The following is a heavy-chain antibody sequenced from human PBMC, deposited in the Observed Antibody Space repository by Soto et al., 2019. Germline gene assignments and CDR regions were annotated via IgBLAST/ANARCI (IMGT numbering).Heavy chain of an antibody. CDR3: TTDVYYDFWSGYNFDY. CDR1: GFTFSNAW. CDR2: IKSKTDGGTT. Sequence: EVQLVESGGGLVKPGGSLRLSCAASGFTFSNAWMSWVRQAPGKGLEWVGRIKSKTDGGTTDYAAPLKGRFTISREDSKNPTYLQMNSLKTEDTAVYYCTTDVYYDFWSGYNFDYWGQRTLVTVSS. V-gene: IGHV3-15*01. J-gene: IGHJ4*02. D-gene: IGHD3-3*01.